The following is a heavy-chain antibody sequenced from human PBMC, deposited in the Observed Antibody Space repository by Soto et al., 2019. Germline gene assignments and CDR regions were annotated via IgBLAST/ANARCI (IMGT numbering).Heavy chain of an antibody. Sequence: ASVKVSCKASCYTFTSYGINLFRHSTGQGLEWMGWMNPNSDHTGYAQKFQGRVTMTRDTSISTAYMELSSLRSEDTAVYYCARVPRYSTSSGFDHWGQGTLVTVSS. V-gene: IGHV1-8*02. CDR1: CYTFTSYG. CDR3: ARVPRYSTSSGFDH. CDR2: MNPNSDHT. J-gene: IGHJ4*02. D-gene: IGHD6-6*01.